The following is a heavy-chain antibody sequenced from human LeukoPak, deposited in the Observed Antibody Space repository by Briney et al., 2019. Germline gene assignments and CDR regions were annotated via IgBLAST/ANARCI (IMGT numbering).Heavy chain of an antibody. CDR2: ISGSGGST. CDR1: GFTFSSYA. CDR3: ARQDGHNHHFDY. D-gene: IGHD5-24*01. J-gene: IGHJ4*02. Sequence: PGGSLRLSCAASGFTFSSYAMSGGRQAPGKGLGWVSVISGSGGSTYYADSVKGRFTISRDNAKNSLYLQMNSLRAEDTAVYYCARQDGHNHHFDYWGQGTLVTVSS. V-gene: IGHV3-23*01.